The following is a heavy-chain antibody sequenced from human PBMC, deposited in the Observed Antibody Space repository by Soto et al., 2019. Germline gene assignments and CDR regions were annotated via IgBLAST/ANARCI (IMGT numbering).Heavy chain of an antibody. CDR1: GFTFSSYA. Sequence: GGSLRLSCAASGFTFSSYAMSWVRQAPGKGLEWVSAISGSGGSTYYADSVKGRFTISRDNSKNTLYLQMNSLRAEDTAVYYCAKDKYCSSTSCYEGYYYYGMDVWGQGTTVTVSS. CDR2: ISGSGGST. V-gene: IGHV3-23*01. CDR3: AKDKYCSSTSCYEGYYYYGMDV. D-gene: IGHD2-2*01. J-gene: IGHJ6*02.